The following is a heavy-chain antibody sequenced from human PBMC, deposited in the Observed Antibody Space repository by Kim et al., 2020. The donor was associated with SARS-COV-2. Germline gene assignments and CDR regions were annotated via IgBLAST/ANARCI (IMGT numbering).Heavy chain of an antibody. Sequence: GGSLRLSCAASGVTFSNYAMSWVRQAPGKGLEWVSYIRGGGAVTHYAGSVKGRCTISRDNFKNMLYLQLDSLRAEDTAVYYCAKCHSNWGNDAFDIWGLGTMVTVSS. CDR3: AKCHSNWGNDAFDI. V-gene: IGHV3-23*01. J-gene: IGHJ3*02. CDR2: IRGGGAVT. D-gene: IGHD3-16*01. CDR1: GVTFSNYA.